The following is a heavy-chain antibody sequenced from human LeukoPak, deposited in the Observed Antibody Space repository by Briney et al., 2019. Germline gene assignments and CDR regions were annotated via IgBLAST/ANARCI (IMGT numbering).Heavy chain of an antibody. Sequence: SETLSLTCTVSGGSISSYYWNWIRQPPGKGLEWIGYICYSGNTNYNPSLKSRVTISVDTSKNQFSLKLSSVTAADTAVYYCARKNDFDIWGQGTLVTVSS. CDR2: ICYSGNT. CDR3: ARKNDFDI. CDR1: GGSISSYY. V-gene: IGHV4-59*01. J-gene: IGHJ3*02. D-gene: IGHD2/OR15-2a*01.